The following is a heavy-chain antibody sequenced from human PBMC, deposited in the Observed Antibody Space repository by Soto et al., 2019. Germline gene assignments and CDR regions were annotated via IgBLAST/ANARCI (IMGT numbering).Heavy chain of an antibody. J-gene: IGHJ6*02. D-gene: IGHD2-21*01. Sequence: QVQLVESGGGVVQPGRSLRLSCAASGFTFSDYAMHWVRQPPGKGLEWVAIISSDGKNTYYGDSVKGRFTISRDDSTSTLSLQMNGLRPEDTAVYFCARVRCTTELCSGLYFYYALDVWGQGTTVTVSS. V-gene: IGHV3-30*01. CDR3: ARVRCTTELCSGLYFYYALDV. CDR2: ISSDGKNT. CDR1: GFTFSDYA.